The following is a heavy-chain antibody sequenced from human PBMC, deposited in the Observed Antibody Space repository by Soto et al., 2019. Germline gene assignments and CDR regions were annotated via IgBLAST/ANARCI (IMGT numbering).Heavy chain of an antibody. D-gene: IGHD2-21*02. J-gene: IGHJ6*02. CDR2: LYNTGST. CDR1: GDSVKSGTYY. V-gene: IGHV4-61*01. CDR3: ARDLWGYCGTDCYPLDV. Sequence: PSETLSLTCTVSGDSVKSGTYYWSWIRQPPGKGLEWIGYLYNTGSTIYNPSLKSRVTISVDTSKNQFSLKLNSLTAADTAVYYCARDLWGYCGTDCYPLDVWGQGTTVTVSS.